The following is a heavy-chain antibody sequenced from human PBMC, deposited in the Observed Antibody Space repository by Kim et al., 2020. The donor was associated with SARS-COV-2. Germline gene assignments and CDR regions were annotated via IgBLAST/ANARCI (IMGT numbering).Heavy chain of an antibody. CDR1: GGSISSSSYY. CDR3: ARGRMVRGVIIHNWFDP. D-gene: IGHD3-10*01. CDR2: IYYSGST. J-gene: IGHJ5*02. Sequence: SETLSLTCTVSGGSISSSSYYWGWIRQPPGKGLEWIGSIYYSGSTYYNPSLKSRVTISVDTSKNQFSLKLSSVTAADTAVYYCARGRMVRGVIIHNWFDPWGQGTLVTVSS. V-gene: IGHV4-39*01.